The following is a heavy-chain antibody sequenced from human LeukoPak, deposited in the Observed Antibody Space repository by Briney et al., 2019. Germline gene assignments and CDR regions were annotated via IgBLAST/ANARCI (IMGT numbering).Heavy chain of an antibody. CDR2: ISGSGGNT. J-gene: IGHJ4*02. Sequence: GGSLRLSCAASGFTFSSNTMSWVRQAPGKGLEWVSVISGSGGNTYYADSVKGRFTISRDNSKNTLYLQMNSLRPDDTAVYYCATASGGNVVYWGQGTLVTVSS. CDR3: ATASGGNVVY. D-gene: IGHD4-23*01. CDR1: GFTFSSNT. V-gene: IGHV3-23*01.